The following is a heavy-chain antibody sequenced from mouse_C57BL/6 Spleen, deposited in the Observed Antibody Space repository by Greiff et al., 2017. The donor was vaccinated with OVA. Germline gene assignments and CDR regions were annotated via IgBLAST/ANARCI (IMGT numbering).Heavy chain of an antibody. CDR2: IWGGGST. V-gene: IGHV2-9*01. Sequence: QVHVKQSGPGLVAPSQSLSITCTVSGFSLTSYGVDWVRQPPGKGLEWLGVIWGGGSTNYNSALMSRLSISNDNSKSQVFLKMNSLQTDDTAMYYCAKHEDYGSSWGYAMDYWGQGTSVTVSS. CDR3: AKHEDYGSSWGYAMDY. J-gene: IGHJ4*01. D-gene: IGHD1-1*01. CDR1: GFSLTSYG.